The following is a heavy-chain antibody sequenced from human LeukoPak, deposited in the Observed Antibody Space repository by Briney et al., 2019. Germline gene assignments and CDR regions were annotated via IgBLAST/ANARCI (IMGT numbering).Heavy chain of an antibody. Sequence: GGSLRLSCAASGFTFSSYGMHWVRQAPGKGLEWVAVIRYDGSNKYYADSVKGRFTISRDNSKNTLYLQMNSLRAEDTAVYYCARGPRDRGVITNEIDYWGQGTLVTVSS. CDR2: IRYDGSNK. V-gene: IGHV3-33*01. CDR3: ARGPRDRGVITNEIDY. CDR1: GFTFSSYG. D-gene: IGHD3-10*01. J-gene: IGHJ4*02.